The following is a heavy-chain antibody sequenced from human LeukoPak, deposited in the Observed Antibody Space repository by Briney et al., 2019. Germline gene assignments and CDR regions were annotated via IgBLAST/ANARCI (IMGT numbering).Heavy chain of an antibody. V-gene: IGHV4-34*01. CDR2: INHSGST. D-gene: IGHD6-13*01. J-gene: IGHJ6*03. Sequence: SETLSLTCAVYGGSFSGCYWSWIRQPPGKGLEWIGEINHSGSTNYNPSLKSRVTISVDTSKNQFSLKLSSVTAADTAVYYCARCGIAAAGASYYYYYMDVWGKGTTVTVSS. CDR3: ARCGIAAAGASYYYYYMDV. CDR1: GGSFSGCY.